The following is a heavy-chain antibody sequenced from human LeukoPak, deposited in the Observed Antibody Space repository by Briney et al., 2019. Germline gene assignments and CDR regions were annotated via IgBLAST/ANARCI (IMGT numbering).Heavy chain of an antibody. Sequence: ASVKVSCKASGGTFRSYAIRWVRQAPGQGLEWMGGIIPIFGTANYAQKFQGRVTITADESTSRVYMELSSLSSEDTAVYYCARGYPGSSWYDYWGQGTLVTVSS. CDR3: ARGYPGSSWYDY. D-gene: IGHD6-13*01. V-gene: IGHV1-69*13. J-gene: IGHJ4*02. CDR1: GGTFRSYA. CDR2: IIPIFGTA.